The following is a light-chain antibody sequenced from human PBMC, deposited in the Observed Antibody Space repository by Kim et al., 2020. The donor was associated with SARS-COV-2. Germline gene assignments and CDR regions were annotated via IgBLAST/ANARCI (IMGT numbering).Light chain of an antibody. J-gene: IGKJ1*01. CDR3: HQYNKWPPT. Sequence: ETEMTQSPATLSVSPGQRATVSCRASQTISSNLAWYQQKHGQTLRLVIYDASTRATGIPVRFSGSGSGTEFTLTISSLQSEDFAVYYCHQYNKWPPTFGQGTKVDIK. CDR2: DAS. V-gene: IGKV3-15*01. CDR1: QTISSN.